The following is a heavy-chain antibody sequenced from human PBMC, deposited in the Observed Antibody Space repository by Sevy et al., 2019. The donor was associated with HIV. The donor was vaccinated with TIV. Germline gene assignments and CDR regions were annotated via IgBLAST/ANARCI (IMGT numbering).Heavy chain of an antibody. Sequence: ASVKVSCKASGGTFSSYAISWVRQAPGQGLEWMGGIIPIFGTANYAQKFQGRVTITADKSMSTAYMELSSLRSEDTAVYYCARESHLLDYGFFDYWGQGTLVTVSS. J-gene: IGHJ4*02. CDR1: GGTFSSYA. CDR2: IIPIFGTA. CDR3: ARESHLLDYGFFDY. D-gene: IGHD3-10*01. V-gene: IGHV1-69*06.